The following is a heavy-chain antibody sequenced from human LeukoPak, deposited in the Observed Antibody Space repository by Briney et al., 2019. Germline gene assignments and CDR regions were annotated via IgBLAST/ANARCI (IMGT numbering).Heavy chain of an antibody. J-gene: IGHJ3*02. CDR1: GESFSGYY. CDR2: MYNSGST. D-gene: IGHD2-21*01. Sequence: SETLSLTCAVYGESFSGYYWSWIRQPAGKGLEWIGRMYNSGSTNYNPSLKSRVIISVDTSNNQFSLRLSSVTAADTAVYYCARERTLVGGADIWGQGTKVTVSS. CDR3: ARERTLVGGADI. V-gene: IGHV4-4*07.